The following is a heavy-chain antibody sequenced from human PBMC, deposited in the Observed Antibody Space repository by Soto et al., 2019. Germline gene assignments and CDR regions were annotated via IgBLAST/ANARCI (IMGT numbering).Heavy chain of an antibody. V-gene: IGHV5-51*01. Sequence: PGESLKISCKCSGYNFAVYWIAWVRQMPGKGLELMGIIYPSDSDTRYRPSFQGQVTISADKSISSAYLQWSSLRASDTAMYYCARGGVSTRTFDYWGQGTPVTVSS. CDR2: IYPSDSDT. J-gene: IGHJ4*02. D-gene: IGHD3-3*01. CDR3: ARGGVSTRTFDY. CDR1: GYNFAVYW.